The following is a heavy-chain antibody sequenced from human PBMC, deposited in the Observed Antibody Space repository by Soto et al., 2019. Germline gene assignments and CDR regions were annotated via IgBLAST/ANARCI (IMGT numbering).Heavy chain of an antibody. V-gene: IGHV4-4*07. CDR3: AREGSYSAYNFAHGIQLWSFDF. CDR1: GGSINTFY. J-gene: IGHJ4*02. D-gene: IGHD5-12*01. CDR2: IFSSGST. Sequence: SETLSLTCTVSGGSINTFYWSWVRQPAGKGLEWIGRIFSSGSTSFSPSLESRVAMSVDTSKNHFSLNLSSVTAADMAVYYCAREGSYSAYNFAHGIQLWSFDFWGQGTLVTVSS.